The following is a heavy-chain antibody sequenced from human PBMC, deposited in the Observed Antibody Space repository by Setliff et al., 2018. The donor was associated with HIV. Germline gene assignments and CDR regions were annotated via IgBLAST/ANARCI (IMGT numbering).Heavy chain of an antibody. Sequence: PGGSLRLSCAASGSGFTFSSYAMNWVRQAPGKGLEWVAYITADSKIISYAESVKGRFTISRDNAKNSVYLQVNSLRVEDTAMYYCARDQDWAFGYWGQGTLVTSPQ. CDR2: ITADSKII. J-gene: IGHJ4*02. CDR1: GSGFTFSSYA. V-gene: IGHV3-48*01. D-gene: IGHD3-9*01. CDR3: ARDQDWAFGY.